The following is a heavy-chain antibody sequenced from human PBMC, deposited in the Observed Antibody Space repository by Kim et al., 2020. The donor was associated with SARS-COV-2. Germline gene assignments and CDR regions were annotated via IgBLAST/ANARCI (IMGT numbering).Heavy chain of an antibody. J-gene: IGHJ4*02. CDR3: AKALHDSSGYYQFDY. V-gene: IGHV3-43D*03. CDR2: ISWDGGST. D-gene: IGHD3-22*01. Sequence: GGSLRLSCAASGFTFDDYAMHWVRQAPGKGLEWVSLISWDGGSTYYADSVKGRFTISRDNSKNSLYLQMNSLRAEDTALYYCAKALHDSSGYYQFDYWGQGTLVTVSS. CDR1: GFTFDDYA.